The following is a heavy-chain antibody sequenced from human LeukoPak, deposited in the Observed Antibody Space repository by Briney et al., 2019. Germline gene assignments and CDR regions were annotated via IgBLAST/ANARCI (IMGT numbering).Heavy chain of an antibody. V-gene: IGHV4-59*01. CDR2: IYYSGST. J-gene: IGHJ4*02. CDR3: ARRGAAAATVFDY. CDR1: GGSISSYY. D-gene: IGHD6-13*01. Sequence: KPSETLSLTCTVSGGSISSYYWSWIRQPPGKGLEWIGYIYYSGSTNYNPSLKSRVTISVDTSKNQFSLKLSSVTAADTAVYYCARRGAAAATVFDYWGQGTLVTVSS.